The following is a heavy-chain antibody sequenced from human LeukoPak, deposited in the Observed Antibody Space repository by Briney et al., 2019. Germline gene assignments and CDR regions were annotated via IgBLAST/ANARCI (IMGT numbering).Heavy chain of an antibody. CDR3: ARGDYSSSWYYFDY. V-gene: IGHV4-4*07. J-gene: IGHJ4*02. CDR1: GGSISSYY. CDR2: IYTSGNT. D-gene: IGHD6-13*01. Sequence: SETLSLTCTVSGGSISSYYWSWIRQPAGKGLEWIGRIYTSGNTNYNPSPKSRVTMSVDTSKNQFSLKLSSVTAADTAVYYCARGDYSSSWYYFDYWGQGTLVTVSS.